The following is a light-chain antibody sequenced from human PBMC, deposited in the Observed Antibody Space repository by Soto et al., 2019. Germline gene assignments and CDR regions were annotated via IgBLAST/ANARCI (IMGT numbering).Light chain of an antibody. J-gene: IGLJ1*01. V-gene: IGLV1-40*01. CDR3: QSYDSSLSGYV. CDR2: GNS. CDR1: SSNIGAGYD. Sequence: QSVLTQPPSVSGAPGQRATISCTGSSSNIGAGYDVHWYQQLPGTAPKLLIYGNSNRPSGVPDRFSGSKSGTSASLAITGLQVEDEADYYCQSYDSSLSGYVFGTGTKVTVL.